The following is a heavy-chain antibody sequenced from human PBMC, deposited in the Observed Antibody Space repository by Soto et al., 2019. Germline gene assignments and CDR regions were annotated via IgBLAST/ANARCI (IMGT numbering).Heavy chain of an antibody. J-gene: IGHJ4*02. V-gene: IGHV3-23*01. CDR2: ISGSGGST. CDR1: GFPISRYA. Sequence: GRSLRLSCADSGFPISRYARRCVRPAPGKGLEWDSAISGSGGSTYYADSVKGRFTISRDNSKNTLYLQMNSLRAEDTAVYYCAKVLGEMAVIGYWGQGTLVTVSS. D-gene: IGHD3-10*01. CDR3: AKVLGEMAVIGY.